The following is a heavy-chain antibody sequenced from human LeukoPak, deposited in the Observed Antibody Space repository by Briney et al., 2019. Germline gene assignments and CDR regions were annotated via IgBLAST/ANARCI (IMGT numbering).Heavy chain of an antibody. V-gene: IGHV3-33*01. D-gene: IGHD4-11*01. CDR2: IWYDGSNQ. J-gene: IGHJ4*02. CDR1: GFTFRNHG. CDR3: ARDIYSRYLDQ. Sequence: GGSLGLSCEVSGFTFRNHGMYWVRQAPGKGLEWLSVIWYDGSNQYYADSVKGRFIISRDNSKNTLFLQMNSLRAEDTAVYFCARDIYSRYLDQWGQGTLVTVSS.